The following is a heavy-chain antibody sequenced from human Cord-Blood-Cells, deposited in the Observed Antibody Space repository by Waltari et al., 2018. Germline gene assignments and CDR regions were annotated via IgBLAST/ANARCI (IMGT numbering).Heavy chain of an antibody. Sequence: EVQLVESGGGLIQPGGSLRLSCAASGFTVSSNYMSWVRQAPGKGRGWVSVIYSGGSTYYADSVKGRFTISRDNSKNTLYLQMNSLRAEDTAVYYCARVFAIGAFQHWGQGTLVTVSS. J-gene: IGHJ1*01. CDR2: IYSGGST. CDR3: ARVFAIGAFQH. V-gene: IGHV3-53*01. CDR1: GFTVSSNY. D-gene: IGHD2-21*01.